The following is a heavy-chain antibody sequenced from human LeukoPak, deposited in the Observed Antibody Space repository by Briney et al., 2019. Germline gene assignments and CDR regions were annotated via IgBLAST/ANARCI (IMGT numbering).Heavy chain of an antibody. V-gene: IGHV4-31*03. CDR3: AREVRSYGTFDY. CDR2: IYYSGST. CDR1: GGSISSGGYY. Sequence: SQTLSLTCTVSGGSISSGGYYWSWIRQHPGKGLEWIGYIYYSGSTYYNPSLKSRVTISVDTSKNQFSLKLCSVTAADTAVYYCAREVRSYGTFDYWGQGTLVTVSS. D-gene: IGHD5-18*01. J-gene: IGHJ4*02.